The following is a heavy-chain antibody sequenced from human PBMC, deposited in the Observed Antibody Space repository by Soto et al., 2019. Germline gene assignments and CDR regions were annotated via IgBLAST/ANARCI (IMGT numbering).Heavy chain of an antibody. CDR3: ARDGCSSTSCYYDAFDI. CDR1: GSIFIGYG. CDR2: IWHDGSEI. D-gene: IGHD2-2*01. Sequence: PGGSLRLSCVVPGSIFIGYGMHWVRQAPGKGLEWVAVIWHDGSEIYYADSVKGRFTISRDNSKNSLYLQMNSLRAEDTAVYYCARDGCSSTSCYYDAFDIWGQGTMVTVSS. V-gene: IGHV3-33*01. J-gene: IGHJ3*02.